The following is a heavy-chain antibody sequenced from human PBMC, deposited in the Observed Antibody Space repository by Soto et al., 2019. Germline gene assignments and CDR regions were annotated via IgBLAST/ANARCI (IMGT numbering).Heavy chain of an antibody. CDR3: ARGPSGDKVHY. D-gene: IGHD7-27*01. CDR1: GASISSGDYY. V-gene: IGHV4-30-4*01. Sequence: SETLSLTCNVSGASISSGDYYWSWIRQPPGKGLEWIGYIYFSESTSYNPSLKSRVTISGDKSKNQFSLRVTSVTAADTAVYYCARGPSGDKVHYWGQGALVTV. J-gene: IGHJ4*02. CDR2: IYFSEST.